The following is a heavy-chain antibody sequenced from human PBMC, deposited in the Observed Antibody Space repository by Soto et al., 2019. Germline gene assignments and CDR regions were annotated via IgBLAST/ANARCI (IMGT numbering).Heavy chain of an antibody. Sequence: PGGSLRLSCAASGFTFSSYAMSWVRQAPGEGLEWVLAISGSGGSTYYADSVKGRFTISRDNSKNTLYLQMNSLRAEDTAVYYCAKVSNIAAAGYDYWGQGTLVTVSS. CDR2: ISGSGGST. D-gene: IGHD6-13*01. CDR3: AKVSNIAAAGYDY. J-gene: IGHJ4*02. CDR1: GFTFSSYA. V-gene: IGHV3-23*01.